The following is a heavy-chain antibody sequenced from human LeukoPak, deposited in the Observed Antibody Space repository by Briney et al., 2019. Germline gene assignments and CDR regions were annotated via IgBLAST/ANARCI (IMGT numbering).Heavy chain of an antibody. CDR1: GFIFSDYY. J-gene: IGHJ5*02. CDR2: ISSSGSIT. D-gene: IGHD3-10*01. V-gene: IGHV3-11*01. Sequence: GSLRLSCAASGFIFSDYYMTSIRQAPGKGLEWVSYISSSGSITYYADSVKGRFTISRDNAKNSLYLEMNSLRDDDTAVYFCARTGGAGSPSDTWGQGTLVTVSS. CDR3: ARTGGAGSPSDT.